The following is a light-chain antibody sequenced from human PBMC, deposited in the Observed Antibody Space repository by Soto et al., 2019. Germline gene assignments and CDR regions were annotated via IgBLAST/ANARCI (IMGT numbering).Light chain of an antibody. CDR2: EGT. V-gene: IGLV2-23*01. CDR1: GSDVGTYNL. J-gene: IGLJ2*01. CDR3: CSYAIISTYVV. Sequence: QSVLTHPASVSGAPGQSITICCTGTGSDVGTYNLVSWYQQHPGKAPKFIIYEGTKRPSGVSNRFSASKYGNTASLTISGLQAEDEADYYCCSYAIISTYVVFGGGTTVTVL.